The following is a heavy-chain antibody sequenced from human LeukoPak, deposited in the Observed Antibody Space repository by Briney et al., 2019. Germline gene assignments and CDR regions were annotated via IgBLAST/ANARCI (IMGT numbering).Heavy chain of an antibody. J-gene: IGHJ4*02. Sequence: GASVKVSCKASGYTFTGYYMHWVRQAPGQGLEWMGWINPNSGGTNYAQKFQGRVTMTRDMSTSTVYMELSSLRSEDTAVYYCARGGIAARPFDYWGQGTLVTVSS. CDR1: GYTFTGYY. CDR3: ARGGIAARPFDY. V-gene: IGHV1-2*02. D-gene: IGHD6-6*01. CDR2: INPNSGGT.